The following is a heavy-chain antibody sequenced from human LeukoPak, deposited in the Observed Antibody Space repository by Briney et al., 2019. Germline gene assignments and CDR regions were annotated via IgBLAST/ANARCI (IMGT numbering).Heavy chain of an antibody. CDR1: GGSVNSGGYY. CDR2: IYTGGST. J-gene: IGHJ4*01. V-gene: IGHV4-61*02. Sequence: SETLSLTCTVSGGSVNSGGYYWSWIRQPAGKGLEWIGRIYTGGSTNYSPSLRSRVTISLDTSNNQFSLNLTSVTAADTAVYYCARGIGGHSYYFDYRGQGTPVTVSS. CDR3: ARGIGGHSYYFDY. D-gene: IGHD5-18*01.